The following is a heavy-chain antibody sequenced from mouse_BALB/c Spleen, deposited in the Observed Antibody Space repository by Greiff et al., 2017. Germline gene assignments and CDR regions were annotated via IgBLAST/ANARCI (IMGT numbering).Heavy chain of an antibody. Sequence: VQLQESGPELVKPGASVKISCKASGYTFTDYNMHWVKQSHGKSLEWIGYIYPYNGGTGYNQKFKSKATLTVDNSSSTAYMELRSLTSEDSAVYYCARRGYDGNYPKGAMDYWGQGTSGTVSA. CDR2: IYPYNGGT. V-gene: IGHV1S29*02. J-gene: IGHJ4*01. D-gene: IGHD2-1*01. CDR1: GYTFTDYN. CDR3: ARRGYDGNYPKGAMDY.